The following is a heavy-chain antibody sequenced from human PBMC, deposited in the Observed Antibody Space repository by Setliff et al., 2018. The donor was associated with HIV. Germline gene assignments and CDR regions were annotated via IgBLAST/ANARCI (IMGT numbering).Heavy chain of an antibody. CDR2: IYTSGST. J-gene: IGHJ2*01. V-gene: IGHV4-61*09. Sequence: SETLSLTCTVPGGSISSGSYYWSWIRQPAGKGLEWIGHIYTSGSTDYNPSLKSRVTISVDTSKNQFSLKLSSVTAADTAVYYCARGLSSGWYGYWYFDLWGRGTLVTVSS. CDR1: GGSISSGSYY. CDR3: ARGLSSGWYGYWYFDL. D-gene: IGHD6-19*01.